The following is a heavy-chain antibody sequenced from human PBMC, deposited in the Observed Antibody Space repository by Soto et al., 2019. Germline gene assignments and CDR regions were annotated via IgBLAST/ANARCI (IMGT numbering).Heavy chain of an antibody. V-gene: IGHV1-18*01. J-gene: IGHJ6*02. Sequence: QVQLVQSGAEVKKPGASVKVSCKASGYTFNNYGITWVRQAPGQGLEWMGWISFYNGKTNYAQQFQGRVTMTTDTSTSTAHMELRSLTSDDTAVYYCARANGDYYYYYGMDVWGQGTTVTVSS. CDR1: GYTFNNYG. CDR2: ISFYNGKT. CDR3: ARANGDYYYYYGMDV. D-gene: IGHD7-27*01.